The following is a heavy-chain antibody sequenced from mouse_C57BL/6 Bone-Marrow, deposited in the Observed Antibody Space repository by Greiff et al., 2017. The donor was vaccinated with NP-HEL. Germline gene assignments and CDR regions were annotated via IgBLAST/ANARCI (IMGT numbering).Heavy chain of an antibody. CDR2: INYDGSST. CDR3: ARDPHYYGSLYWYFDV. Sequence: EVQLVESEGGLVQPGSSMKLSCTASGFTFSDYYMAWVRQVPEKGLEWVANINYDGSSTYYLDSLKSRFIISRANAKNILYLQMSSLKSEDTATYYCARDPHYYGSLYWYFDVWGTGTTVTVSS. J-gene: IGHJ1*03. CDR1: GFTFSDYY. D-gene: IGHD1-1*01. V-gene: IGHV5-16*01.